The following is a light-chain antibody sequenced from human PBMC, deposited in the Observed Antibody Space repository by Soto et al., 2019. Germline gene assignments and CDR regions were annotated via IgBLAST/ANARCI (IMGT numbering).Light chain of an antibody. CDR2: EVI. CDR1: SSDVGSYNL. J-gene: IGLJ3*02. V-gene: IGLV2-23*02. CDR3: SSYADIRSIV. Sequence: QSALTQPASVSGSPGQSITISCTGSSSDVGSYNLVSWYQQHPGKAPQLMIYEVIKRPSGVSNRFSGSKSGDTASLTITGLQAEDEADYDCSSYADIRSIVFGGGTKLTVL.